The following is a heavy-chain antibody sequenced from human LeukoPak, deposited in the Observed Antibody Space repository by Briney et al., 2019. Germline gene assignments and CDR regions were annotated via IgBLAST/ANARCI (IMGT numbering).Heavy chain of an antibody. D-gene: IGHD3-10*01. J-gene: IGHJ4*02. CDR1: GFTFSSYW. Sequence: GGSLRLSCAASGFTFSSYWMHWVRQAPGKGLVWVSRINSDGSSTSYADSVKGRFTISRDNAKNTLYLQMNSLRAEDTAVYYCARGPRKTYYYGSGRISGHDYWGQGTLVTVSS. CDR2: INSDGSST. CDR3: ARGPRKTYYYGSGRISGHDY. V-gene: IGHV3-74*01.